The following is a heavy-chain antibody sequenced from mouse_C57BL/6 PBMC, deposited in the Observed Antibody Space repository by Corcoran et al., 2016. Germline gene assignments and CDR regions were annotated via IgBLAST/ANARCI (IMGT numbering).Heavy chain of an antibody. CDR1: GYTFTDYS. CDR3: ARFDYDVGVAMDY. V-gene: IGHV1-26*01. Sequence: EVQLQQSGPELVKPGASGKISGKASGYTFTDYSMNWVKQSHGKSLEWIGDINPNNGGTSYNQKFKGKATLIVDKSSSTAYMELRSLTSEDSAVYYCARFDYDVGVAMDYWGQGTSVTVSS. J-gene: IGHJ4*01. D-gene: IGHD2-4*01. CDR2: INPNNGGT.